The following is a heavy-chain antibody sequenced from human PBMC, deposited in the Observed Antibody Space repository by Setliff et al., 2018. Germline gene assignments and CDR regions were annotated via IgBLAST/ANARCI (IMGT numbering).Heavy chain of an antibody. J-gene: IGHJ4*02. CDR1: GGSFSGYY. Sequence: PSETLSLTCAVYGGSFSGYYWSWIRQPPGKGLEWIGEINHSGSTNYNPSLESRVTISVDTSKNQFSLKLSSVTAADTAVYYCARDLGHGGDSDYWGQGILVTVSS. CDR3: ARDLGHGGDSDY. CDR2: INHSGST. V-gene: IGHV4-34*01. D-gene: IGHD2-21*02.